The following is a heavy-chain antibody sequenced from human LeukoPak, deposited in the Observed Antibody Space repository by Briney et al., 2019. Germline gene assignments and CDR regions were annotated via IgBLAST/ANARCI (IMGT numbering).Heavy chain of an antibody. CDR1: GYTFTSYG. Sequence: ASVKDSCKASGYTFTSYGISWVRQAPGQGLEWMGWISAYNGNTNYAQKLQGRVTMTTDTSTSTAYMELRSLRSDDTAVYYCERYYDFWSGYTPANDYWGQGTLVTVSS. CDR2: ISAYNGNT. D-gene: IGHD3-3*01. CDR3: ERYYDFWSGYTPANDY. J-gene: IGHJ4*02. V-gene: IGHV1-18*01.